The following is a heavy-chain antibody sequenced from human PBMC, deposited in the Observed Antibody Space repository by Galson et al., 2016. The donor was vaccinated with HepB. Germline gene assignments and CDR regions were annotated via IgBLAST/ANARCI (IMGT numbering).Heavy chain of an antibody. Sequence: SVKVSCKASGYTFTNYAMNWVRQAPGQGLEWMGWINTNTGKPTYAQGFTGRFVFSLDTSVSTAYLQISSLKAEDTAVYYCARDQSGHCSSSSCYSVYGMDVWGQGTTVTASS. CDR3: ARDQSGHCSSSSCYSVYGMDV. CDR1: GYTFTNYA. J-gene: IGHJ6*02. D-gene: IGHD2-2*01. V-gene: IGHV7-4-1*02. CDR2: INTNTGKP.